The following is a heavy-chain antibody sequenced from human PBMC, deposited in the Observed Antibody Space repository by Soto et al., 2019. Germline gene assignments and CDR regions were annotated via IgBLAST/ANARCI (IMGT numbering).Heavy chain of an antibody. CDR2: IYYSGST. J-gene: IGHJ3*02. D-gene: IGHD2-15*01. Sequence: SEALSLTCTVSGGSISSGGYYWSWIRQHPGKGLEWIGYIYYSGSTYYNPSLKSRVTISVDTSKNQFSLKLSSVTAADTAVYYCARRIGRGAFDIWGQGTMVTVSS. CDR1: GGSISSGGYY. V-gene: IGHV4-31*03. CDR3: ARRIGRGAFDI.